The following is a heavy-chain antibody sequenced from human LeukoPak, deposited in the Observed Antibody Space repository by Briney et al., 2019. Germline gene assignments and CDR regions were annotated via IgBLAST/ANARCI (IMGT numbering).Heavy chain of an antibody. J-gene: IGHJ3*02. D-gene: IGHD5-24*01. V-gene: IGHV1-46*01. CDR1: GYTFTNYY. CDR2: INPGGDNT. Sequence: APVKVSCKASGYTFTNYYIHWVRQAPGQGLEWMGLINPGGDNTNYAQNFQGRVTMTRDTSASTVYMELSSLRSEDTAIYYCARIRDGYNDAYDIWGQGTVVTVSS. CDR3: ARIRDGYNDAYDI.